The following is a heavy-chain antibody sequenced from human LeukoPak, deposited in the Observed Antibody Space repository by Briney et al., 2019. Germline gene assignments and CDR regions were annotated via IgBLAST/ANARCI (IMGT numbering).Heavy chain of an antibody. D-gene: IGHD1-20*01. CDR2: IGGSGDRT. Sequence: GGSLRLSCAASGFTFSSYTMNWVRQAPGKGLEWVSAIGGSGDRTDYADSVKGRFTISRGNAKNSLYLQMNSLRAEDTAVYYCATRITGATRGYFQYWGQGTLVTVTS. V-gene: IGHV3-23*01. J-gene: IGHJ1*01. CDR3: ATRITGATRGYFQY. CDR1: GFTFSSYT.